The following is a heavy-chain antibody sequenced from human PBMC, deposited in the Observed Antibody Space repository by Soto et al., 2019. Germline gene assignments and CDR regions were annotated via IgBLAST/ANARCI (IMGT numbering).Heavy chain of an antibody. V-gene: IGHV3-33*01. CDR1: GFTFSSYG. CDR3: AREATTDDYYGYYGMDV. CDR2: IWYDGSNK. D-gene: IGHD1-26*01. J-gene: IGHJ6*02. Sequence: QVQLVESGGGVVQPGRSLRLSCAASGFTFSSYGMHWVRQAPGKGLEWVAVIWYDGSNKYYADSVKGRFTISRDNSKNTLYLKMNSLRAEDTAVYYCAREATTDDYYGYYGMDVWGQGTTVTVSS.